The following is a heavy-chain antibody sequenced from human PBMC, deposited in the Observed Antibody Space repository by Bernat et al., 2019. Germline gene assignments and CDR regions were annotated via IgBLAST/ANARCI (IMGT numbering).Heavy chain of an antibody. CDR3: ARDSPSSGSWYDYYYYGMYV. CDR1: GFTFSSYW. J-gene: IGHJ6*02. CDR2: IKQDGSEK. D-gene: IGHD6-13*01. Sequence: EVQLVESGGGLVQPGGSLRLSCAASGFTFSSYWMSWVRQAPGKGLEWVANIKQDGSEKYYVDSVKGRFTISRDNAKNSLYLQMNSLRAEDTAVYYCARDSPSSGSWYDYYYYGMYVWGQGTTVTVAS. V-gene: IGHV3-7*03.